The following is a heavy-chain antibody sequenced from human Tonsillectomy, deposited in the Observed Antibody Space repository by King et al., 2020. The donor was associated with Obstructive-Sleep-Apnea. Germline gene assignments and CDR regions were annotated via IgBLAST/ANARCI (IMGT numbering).Heavy chain of an antibody. CDR3: GRATYYYDSSAYHYFDY. D-gene: IGHD3-22*01. CDR1: GFTFSNYW. J-gene: IGHJ4*02. CDR2: INIDGSST. V-gene: IGHV3-74*01. Sequence: VQLVESGGGLVQPGGSLRLSCAASGFTFSNYWMHWVRQAPGKGLVWVSRINIDGSSTSYSVSGRGRFTISRDNAKNTLYMQMNSLRAEDTAVYYCGRATYYYDSSAYHYFDYWGQGTLVTVSS.